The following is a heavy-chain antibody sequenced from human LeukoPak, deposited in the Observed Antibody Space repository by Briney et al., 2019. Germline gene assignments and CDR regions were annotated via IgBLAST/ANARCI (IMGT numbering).Heavy chain of an antibody. CDR3: ARHSHTTDFFWYYYDSSGHYDAFDI. D-gene: IGHD3-22*01. V-gene: IGHV5-51*01. Sequence: GESLKISCKGSGYSFTSYWIGWVRQMPGKGLEWMGIIYPGDSDTRYSPSFQGQVTISADKSISTAYLQWSSLKASDTAMYYCARHSHTTDFFWYYYDSSGHYDAFDIWGQGTMVTVSS. J-gene: IGHJ3*02. CDR1: GYSFTSYW. CDR2: IYPGDSDT.